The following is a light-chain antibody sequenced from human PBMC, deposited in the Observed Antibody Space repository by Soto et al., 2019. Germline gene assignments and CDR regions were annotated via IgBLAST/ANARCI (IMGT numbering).Light chain of an antibody. CDR3: QQYDSYPWT. J-gene: IGKJ1*01. CDR1: QSVSTW. V-gene: IGKV1-5*01. Sequence: DIQMTQSPSTLSASVGDRLTIACRASQSVSTWLAWYQQKPGKAPKLLIYDASNLESGVPSRFSGSGSGSDFTLTISCLQPDDFATYYCQQYDSYPWTFGRGTKVEVE. CDR2: DAS.